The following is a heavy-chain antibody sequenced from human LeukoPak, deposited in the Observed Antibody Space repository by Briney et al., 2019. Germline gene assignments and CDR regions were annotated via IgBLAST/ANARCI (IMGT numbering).Heavy chain of an antibody. CDR2: ISSSSSYI. Sequence: GSLRLSCAASGFTFSSYSMNWVRQAPGKGLEWVSSISSSSSYIYYADSVKGRFTISRDNSKNTLYLQMNSLRAEDTAVYYCAKVMVRGVIDNLPLDYWGQGTLVTVSS. J-gene: IGHJ4*02. CDR3: AKVMVRGVIDNLPLDY. V-gene: IGHV3-21*01. D-gene: IGHD3-10*01. CDR1: GFTFSSYS.